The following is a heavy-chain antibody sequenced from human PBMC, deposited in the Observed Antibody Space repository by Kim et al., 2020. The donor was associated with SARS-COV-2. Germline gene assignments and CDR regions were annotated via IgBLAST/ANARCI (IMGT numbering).Heavy chain of an antibody. V-gene: IGHV4-61*01. J-gene: IGHJ4*02. CDR2: IYYSGST. CDR1: GGSVSSGSYY. D-gene: IGHD2-15*01. CDR3: ARFGQLIVV. Sequence: SETLSLTCTVSGGSVSSGSYYWSWIRQPPGKGLEWIGYIYYSGSTNYNPSLKSRVTISVDTSKNQFSLKLSSVTAADTAVYYCARFGQLIVVWGQGTLVTVSS.